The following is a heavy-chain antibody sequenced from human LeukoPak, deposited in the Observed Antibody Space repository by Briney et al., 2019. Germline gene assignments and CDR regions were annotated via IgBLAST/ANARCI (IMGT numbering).Heavy chain of an antibody. CDR3: ARLGGDGYNRDFDY. Sequence: PSETLSLTCAVSGYSISSGYYWGWIRQPPGKGLGWIVSIYHSGSTYYNPSLKSRVTISVDTSKQQFYLTLSSVTAADTAVYYCARLGGDGYNRDFDYSGQGTLVTVSS. J-gene: IGHJ4*02. CDR2: IYHSGST. D-gene: IGHD5-24*01. CDR1: GYSISSGYY. V-gene: IGHV4-38-2*01.